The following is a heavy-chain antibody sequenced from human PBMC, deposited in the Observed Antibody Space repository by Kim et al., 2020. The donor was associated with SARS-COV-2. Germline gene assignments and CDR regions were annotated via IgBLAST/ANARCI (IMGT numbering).Heavy chain of an antibody. CDR1: GGSISSYY. CDR2: IYYSGST. J-gene: IGHJ4*02. V-gene: IGHV4-59*13. D-gene: IGHD1-26*01. CDR3: ARWGHPVGFRYFDY. Sequence: SETLSLTCTVSGGSISSYYWTWIRQPPGKGLEWIGYIYYSGSTNYNPSLKSRVTISVDTSKNQFSLKLSSVTAADTAVYYCARWGHPVGFRYFDYWGQGTLVAVSS.